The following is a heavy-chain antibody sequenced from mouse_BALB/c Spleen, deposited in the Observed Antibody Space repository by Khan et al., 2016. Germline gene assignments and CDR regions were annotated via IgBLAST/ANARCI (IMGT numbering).Heavy chain of an antibody. CDR3: ASMLTTYYFDY. J-gene: IGHJ2*01. D-gene: IGHD2-1*01. Sequence: EVQLQESGPSLVKPSQTLSLTCSVTGDSITSGYWNWIRKSPGNNLEYMGHISYSGSTYYNPSLKSRISITRDTSKIQYYLHLNAVTTEDTSTYYCASMLTTYYFDYWGQGTTLTVPS. V-gene: IGHV3-8*02. CDR1: GDSITSGY. CDR2: ISYSGST.